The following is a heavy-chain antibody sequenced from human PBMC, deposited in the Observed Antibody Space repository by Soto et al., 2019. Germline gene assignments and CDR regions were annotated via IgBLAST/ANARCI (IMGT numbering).Heavy chain of an antibody. V-gene: IGHV3-23*01. CDR2: IAGNGRDT. D-gene: IGHD2-2*01. J-gene: IGHJ4*02. Sequence: EVQLLESGGGLAQPGGSLRLSCAASGFSFSSYVMSWVRQSPGKGLEWEWISAIAGNGRDTYEAGSVKGRFTVSRDNTKNTLYLQMNSLRAEDTAVYYCAKGSAAARPYYFDYWGQGALVTVSS. CDR3: AKGSAAARPYYFDY. CDR1: GFSFSSYV.